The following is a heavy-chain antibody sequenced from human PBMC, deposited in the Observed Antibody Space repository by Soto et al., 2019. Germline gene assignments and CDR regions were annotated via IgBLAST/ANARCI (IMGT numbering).Heavy chain of an antibody. V-gene: IGHV4-59*01. D-gene: IGHD3-9*01. CDR3: ARGRYFDWLPTSRYFDY. CDR1: GGSISSYY. Sequence: QVQLQESGPGLVKPSETLSLTCTVSGGSISSYYWSWIRQPPGKGLEWIGYIYYSGSTNYNPSLKRRVPISVDTSKNQFSLKLSSVTAADTAVYYCARGRYFDWLPTSRYFDYWGQGTLVTVSS. CDR2: IYYSGST. J-gene: IGHJ4*02.